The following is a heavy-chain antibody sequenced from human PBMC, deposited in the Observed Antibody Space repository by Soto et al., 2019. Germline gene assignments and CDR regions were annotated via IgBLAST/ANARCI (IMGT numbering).Heavy chain of an antibody. J-gene: IGHJ5*02. D-gene: IGHD2-2*01. CDR1: GGTFSSYA. CDR2: IIPIFGTA. Sequence: SVKVSCKASGGTFSSYAISWVRQAPGQGLEWMGGIIPIFGTANYAQKFQGRVTITADKSTSTAYMELSSLRSEDTAVYYCARGLDLALLTDAINTAYNCFDTWGQGTLVTVSS. CDR3: ARGLDLALLTDAINTAYNCFDT. V-gene: IGHV1-69*06.